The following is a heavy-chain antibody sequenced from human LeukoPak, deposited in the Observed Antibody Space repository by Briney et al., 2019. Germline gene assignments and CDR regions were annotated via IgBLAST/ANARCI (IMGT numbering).Heavy chain of an antibody. D-gene: IGHD6-19*01. CDR1: GFTFSSYS. V-gene: IGHV3-21*01. CDR2: ISSSSSYI. Sequence: GGSLRLSCAASGFTFSSYSMNWVRQAPGKGLEWVSSISSSSSYIYYADSVKGRFTISRDNAKNSLYLQMNSLRTEDTAMYYCARPYYSSAWYGDAFDVWGQGTMVTVSS. CDR3: ARPYYSSAWYGDAFDV. J-gene: IGHJ3*01.